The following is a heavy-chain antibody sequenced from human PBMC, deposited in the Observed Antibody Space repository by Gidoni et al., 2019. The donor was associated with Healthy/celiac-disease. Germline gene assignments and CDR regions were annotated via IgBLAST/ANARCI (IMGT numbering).Heavy chain of an antibody. CDR3: ARGNVETDSSGYYYNAYYYGMDV. J-gene: IGHJ6*04. D-gene: IGHD3-22*01. Sequence: QAQLAQSGAEVKRPGASVKVSCKASGYTFPSYGISSARQAHGQGLEWMGWISAYNGNTNYAQKIQGRVTMTTGKSTSTAYMELRSLRSDDKAVYYCARGNVETDSSGYYYNAYYYGMDVWGKGTTVTVSS. V-gene: IGHV1-18*04. CDR1: GYTFPSYG. CDR2: ISAYNGNT.